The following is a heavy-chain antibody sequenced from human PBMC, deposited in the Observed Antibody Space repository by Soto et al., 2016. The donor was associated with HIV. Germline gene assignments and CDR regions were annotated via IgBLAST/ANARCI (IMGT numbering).Heavy chain of an antibody. CDR2: IIPFFGEP. J-gene: IGHJ3*02. CDR3: AKDKADDYDDSGSYFAFDI. V-gene: IGHV1-69*01. Sequence: QVQLVQSGAEVKKPRSSVKVSCKTSGGTFRYYIISWVRQAPGQGLEWMGGIIPFFGEPNYAQKFRGRLTITADESTSTAYMEVSSLRSGDTAVYYCAKDKADDYDDSGSYFAFDIWGQGTMVTVSS. CDR1: GGTFRYYI. D-gene: IGHD3-10*01.